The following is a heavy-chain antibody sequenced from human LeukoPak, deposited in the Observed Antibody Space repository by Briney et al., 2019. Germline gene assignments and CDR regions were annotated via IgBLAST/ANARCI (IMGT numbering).Heavy chain of an antibody. J-gene: IGHJ4*02. V-gene: IGHV4-39*01. CDR1: GGSISGSSYY. Sequence: SETLSLTCTVSGGSISGSSYYWGWIRQPPGKGLEWIGSIYYSGSTYYNPSLKSRVTISVDTSKNQFSLKLSSVTAADTAVYYCARGPRTTVAGINYWGQGTLVTVSS. D-gene: IGHD4-23*01. CDR2: IYYSGST. CDR3: ARGPRTTVAGINY.